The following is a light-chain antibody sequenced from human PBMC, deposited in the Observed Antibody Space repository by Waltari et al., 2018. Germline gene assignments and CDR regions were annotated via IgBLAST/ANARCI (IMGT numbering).Light chain of an antibody. Sequence: QSALTQPASVSGSPGQSITISCTGTSSDVGGYNYVSWYQQHPGKAPKLMIYEVSNRPSGRSNRFSGSKSRTTASLTISGLQAEDEADYYCSSYTSSSTVVFGGGTKLTVL. CDR2: EVS. CDR1: SSDVGGYNY. V-gene: IGLV2-14*01. J-gene: IGLJ2*01. CDR3: SSYTSSSTVV.